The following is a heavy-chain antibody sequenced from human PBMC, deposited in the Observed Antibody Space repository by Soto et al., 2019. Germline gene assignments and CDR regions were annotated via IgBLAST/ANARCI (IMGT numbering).Heavy chain of an antibody. CDR2: VYYTGST. V-gene: IGHV4-59*01. CDR1: GGSISGSY. D-gene: IGHD6-19*01. J-gene: IGHJ4*02. Sequence: SETLSLTCSVSGGSISGSYWSWIRQSPGKGLEWLGYVYYTGSTNYSPSLRSQVSISVDTSKNEFSLRLSSVTAADTAVYFCARSVAVPGAHIDYWGQGTQVTVSS. CDR3: ARSVAVPGAHIDY.